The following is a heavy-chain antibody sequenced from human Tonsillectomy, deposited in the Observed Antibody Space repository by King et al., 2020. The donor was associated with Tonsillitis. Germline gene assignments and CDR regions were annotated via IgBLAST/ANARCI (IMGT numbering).Heavy chain of an antibody. V-gene: IGHV4-61*03. D-gene: IGHD6-19*01. J-gene: IGHJ3*02. Sequence: QLQESGPGLVKPSETLSLTCTVSGGSVSSGNYYWSWIRQPPGKGLEWIGYIYYSGSTNYNPSLKSRVTISVDTSKNHFSLKPSSVTAADTAVYYCARWADRTDAFDIWGQGTMVTVSS. CDR1: GGSVSSGNYY. CDR2: IYYSGST. CDR3: ARWADRTDAFDI.